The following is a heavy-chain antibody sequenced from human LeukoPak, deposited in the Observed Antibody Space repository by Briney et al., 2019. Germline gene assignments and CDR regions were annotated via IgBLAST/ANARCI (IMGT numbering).Heavy chain of an antibody. J-gene: IGHJ4*02. Sequence: SETLSLTCTVSGGSISSSSYYWGWIRQPPGKGLEWIGSIYYSGSTYYNPSLKSRVTISIDTSQNHFSLKLSSLTAADTAVYYCARGLGPWIDIVAVPAARFDYWGQGTLVTVSS. V-gene: IGHV4-39*07. CDR1: GGSISSSSYY. CDR2: IYYSGST. CDR3: ARGLGPWIDIVAVPAARFDY. D-gene: IGHD2-2*01.